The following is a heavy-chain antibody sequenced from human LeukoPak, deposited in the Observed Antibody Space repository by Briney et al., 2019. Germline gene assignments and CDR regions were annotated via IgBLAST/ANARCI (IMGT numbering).Heavy chain of an antibody. J-gene: IGHJ4*02. CDR3: VRDLRTDYAFDS. V-gene: IGHV3-20*04. CDR1: GFIFDDYG. Sequence: GGSLRLSCAASGFIFDDYGMTWVRHGPGKGLEWVSGINWDGYSTGYADSVRGRFTISRDNAKSTLYLQMNSLRPEDTALYYCVRDLRTDYAFDSWGQGTRVTVSS. D-gene: IGHD4/OR15-4a*01. CDR2: INWDGYST.